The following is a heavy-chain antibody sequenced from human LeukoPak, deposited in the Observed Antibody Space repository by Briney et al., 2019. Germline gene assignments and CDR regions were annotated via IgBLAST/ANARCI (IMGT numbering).Heavy chain of an antibody. CDR1: GGSISSYY. Sequence: KPSETLSLTCTVSGGSISSYYWSWIRQPPGKGLEWIGYIYYSGSTNYNPSLKSRVTISVDTSKNQFSLKLSSVTAADTAVYYCVSNIAAAGSFYYYYMDVWGKGTTVTVSS. J-gene: IGHJ6*03. CDR3: VSNIAAAGSFYYYYMDV. D-gene: IGHD6-13*01. CDR2: IYYSGST. V-gene: IGHV4-59*01.